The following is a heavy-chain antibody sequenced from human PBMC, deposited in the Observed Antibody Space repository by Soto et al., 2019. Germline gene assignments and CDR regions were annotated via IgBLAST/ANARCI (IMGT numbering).Heavy chain of an antibody. CDR3: AAGQVSANAYGSPVPYHFYGMTV. J-gene: IGHJ6*02. Sequence: QVQLRESGPGLVKPSETLSLTCTVSGDSVTGSSYYWSWVRQSPGKGLEWIAYIYYGDYTNYSPYRVGRAAISVDPSRTQVSLKLTSVTAADTAVYSCAAGQVSANAYGSPVPYHFYGMTVWGQGTTVTVSS. D-gene: IGHD3-10*01. CDR2: IYYGDYT. V-gene: IGHV4-61*01. CDR1: GDSVTGSSYY.